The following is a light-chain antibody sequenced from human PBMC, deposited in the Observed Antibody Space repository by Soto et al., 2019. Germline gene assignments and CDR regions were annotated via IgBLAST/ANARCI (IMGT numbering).Light chain of an antibody. J-gene: IGKJ4*01. V-gene: IGKV3-20*01. CDR3: QQYNKWPLT. CDR2: GSS. Sequence: EVVLTQSPGTLSLSPGERATLSCRASQSVSNNYFAWYQQKPGQAPRLLIFGSSDRATGIPDRFSGSGSGTDFTLTISRLEPEDFAVYYCQQYNKWPLTFGGGTKVEIK. CDR1: QSVSNNY.